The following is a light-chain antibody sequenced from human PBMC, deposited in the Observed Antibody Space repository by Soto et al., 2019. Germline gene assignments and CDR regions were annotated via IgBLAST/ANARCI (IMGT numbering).Light chain of an antibody. J-gene: IGLJ2*01. CDR3: QSYDSSLSGSV. V-gene: IGLV1-40*01. Sequence: QAVVTQPPSVSGALGQRVTISCTGSSSNIGAGYDVHWYQQLPGTAPKLLIYGNSNRPSGVPDRFSGSKSGTSASLAITGLQAEDEADYYCQSYDSSLSGSVFGGGTKLTVL. CDR1: SSNIGAGYD. CDR2: GNS.